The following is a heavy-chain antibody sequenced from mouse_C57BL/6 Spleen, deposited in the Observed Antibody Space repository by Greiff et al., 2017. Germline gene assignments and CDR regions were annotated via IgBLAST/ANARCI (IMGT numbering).Heavy chain of an antibody. CDR3: AREGNWDYFDY. CDR2: ISSGSSTI. D-gene: IGHD4-1*01. J-gene: IGHJ2*01. V-gene: IGHV5-17*01. Sequence: EVMLVESGGGLVKPGGSLKLSCAASGFTFSDYGMHWVRQAPEKGLEWVAYISSGSSTIYYADTVKGRFTISRENAKNTLFLQMTSLRSEDTVMYYCAREGNWDYFDYWGQGTTLTVSS. CDR1: GFTFSDYG.